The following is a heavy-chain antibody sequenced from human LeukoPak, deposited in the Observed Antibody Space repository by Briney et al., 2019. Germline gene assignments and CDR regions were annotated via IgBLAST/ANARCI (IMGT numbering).Heavy chain of an antibody. D-gene: IGHD1-26*01. CDR2: IYYSGST. J-gene: IGHJ5*02. CDR1: GGSISSSSYY. Sequence: SETLSLTCTVSGGSISSSSYYWGWIRQPPGKGLEWIGSIYYSGSTYYNPSLKSRVTISVDTSKNQFSLKLSSVTAADTAVYYCAIQHRYSGSYYSWFDPWGQGTLVTVSS. V-gene: IGHV4-39*01. CDR3: AIQHRYSGSYYSWFDP.